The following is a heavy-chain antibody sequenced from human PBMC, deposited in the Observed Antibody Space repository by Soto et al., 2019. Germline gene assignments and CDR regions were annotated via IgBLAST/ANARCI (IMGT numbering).Heavy chain of an antibody. D-gene: IGHD6-19*01. V-gene: IGHV3-33*06. Sequence: PGGSLRLSCAASGFTFSSYGMHWVRQAPGKGLEWVAVIWYDGSNKYYADSVKGRFTISRDNSKNTLYLQMNSLRAEDTALYYCAKDRSSSGQNFDNWGQGTLVTVSS. CDR2: IWYDGSNK. CDR1: GFTFSSYG. CDR3: AKDRSSSGQNFDN. J-gene: IGHJ4*02.